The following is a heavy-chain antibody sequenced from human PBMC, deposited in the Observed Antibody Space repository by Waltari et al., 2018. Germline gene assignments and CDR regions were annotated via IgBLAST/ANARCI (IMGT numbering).Heavy chain of an antibody. CDR1: GFSFSNYW. J-gene: IGHJ4*02. Sequence: EVQLVESGGGLVEPGGSLRLSCVASGFSFSNYWMGGVRQGPGKGLDWVADIKEDGSKEYYLGSVKGRFTISRDNAKNSVYLQMNSLRPEDTAVYYCARDWEGERPNFDYWGQGTLVTVSS. CDR2: IKEDGSKE. CDR3: ARDWEGERPNFDY. D-gene: IGHD1-26*01. V-gene: IGHV3-7*04.